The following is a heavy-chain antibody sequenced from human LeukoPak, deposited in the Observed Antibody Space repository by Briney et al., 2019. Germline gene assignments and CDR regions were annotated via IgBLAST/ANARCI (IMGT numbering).Heavy chain of an antibody. CDR1: GGSFSGYY. V-gene: IGHV4-34*01. J-gene: IGHJ5*02. CDR2: INHSGST. Sequence: SETLSLTCAVYGGSFSGYYWSWIRQPPGKGLEWLGEINHSGSTNYNPSLKSRVTISVDTSKIQFSLKLSSVTAADTAVYYCARGGRSYSSSWTRWFDPWGQGTLVTVSS. D-gene: IGHD6-13*01. CDR3: ARGGRSYSSSWTRWFDP.